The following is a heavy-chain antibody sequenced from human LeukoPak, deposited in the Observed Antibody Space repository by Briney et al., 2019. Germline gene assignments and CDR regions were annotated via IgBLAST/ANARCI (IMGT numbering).Heavy chain of an antibody. CDR3: ARSRVIPYYYYYGMDV. CDR2: IYYSGST. V-gene: IGHV4-30-4*08. CDR1: GGSISSGDYY. J-gene: IGHJ6*02. D-gene: IGHD3-16*02. Sequence: ASETLSLTCTVSGGSISSGDYYWSWIRQPPGKGLEWIGYIYYSGSTNYNPSLKSRVTISVDTSKNQFSLKLSSVTAADTAVYYCARSRVIPYYYYYGMDVWGQGTTVTVSS.